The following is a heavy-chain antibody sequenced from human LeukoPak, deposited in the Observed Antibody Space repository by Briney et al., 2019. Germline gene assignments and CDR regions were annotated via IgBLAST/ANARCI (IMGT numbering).Heavy chain of an antibody. CDR3: ARDTVVRGVLTSIY. D-gene: IGHD3-10*01. Sequence: GGSLRLSCAASGFPFSSYWMHWVRQASGKGLVWVSHISADGSDAIYADSVKGRFTVSRDNAKNTLYLQMNSLRAEDTAVYYCARDTVVRGVLTSIYWGQGTLVTISS. V-gene: IGHV3-74*01. CDR2: ISADGSDA. J-gene: IGHJ4*02. CDR1: GFPFSSYW.